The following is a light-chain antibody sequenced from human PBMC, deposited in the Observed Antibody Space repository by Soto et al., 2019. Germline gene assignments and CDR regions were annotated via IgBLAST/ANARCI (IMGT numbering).Light chain of an antibody. J-gene: IGKJ1*01. CDR3: QQYGGSPTT. V-gene: IGKV3-20*01. CDR1: QSGSSNY. Sequence: EIVLTQSPGTLSSSPGERATLSCRASQSGSSNYLAWYQRKPGQAPRLLIYGASNRATDIPYRFIGSGSGTDFTLTITRLEPDDFAMYYCQQYGGSPTTFGQGTKVEIK. CDR2: GAS.